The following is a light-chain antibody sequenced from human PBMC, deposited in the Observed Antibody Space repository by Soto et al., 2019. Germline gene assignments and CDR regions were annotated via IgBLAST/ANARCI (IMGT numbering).Light chain of an antibody. V-gene: IGKV3-15*01. CDR2: DAS. CDR1: QSVSTN. CDR3: QQYNNWPLT. J-gene: IGKJ4*01. Sequence: EIVMTQSPATLSVSPGERVTLSCRASQSVSTNLAWYQQKPGQAPRLLISDASTRATGIPARFSGSGSGTECTLTISSLQSEDFAVYYCQQYNNWPLTFGGGTKVYIK.